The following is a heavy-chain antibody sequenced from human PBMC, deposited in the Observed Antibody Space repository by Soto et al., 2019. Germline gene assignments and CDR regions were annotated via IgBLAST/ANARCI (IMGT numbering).Heavy chain of an antibody. D-gene: IGHD6-19*01. CDR1: GFSLSTSGMR. V-gene: IGHV2-70*04. J-gene: IGHJ5*02. CDR2: IDWDDEK. Sequence: SGPTLVNPTQTVTLTCTFSGFSLSTSGMRVNWIRQPPGKALEWLSHIDWDDEKFYSTSLKTRLTISKDTSKNQVVLTMTNMDPVDTATYYCARSSIAVGGFDPWGQGTLVTVSS. CDR3: ARSSIAVGGFDP.